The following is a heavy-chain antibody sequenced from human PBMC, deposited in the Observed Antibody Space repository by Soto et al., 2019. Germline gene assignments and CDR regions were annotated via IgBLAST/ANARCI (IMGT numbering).Heavy chain of an antibody. CDR1: GGSISSSTYY. D-gene: IGHD1-26*01. Sequence: SETLSLTCTVSGGSISSSTYYWDWIRQPPGKGLEWIGSIYYSGNTYYNPSLKSRVTISVDTSENHFSLKLSSVTAADTAVYYCARHNSGTYYRFDYWGLGTLVTVSS. V-gene: IGHV4-39*01. J-gene: IGHJ4*02. CDR3: ARHNSGTYYRFDY. CDR2: IYYSGNT.